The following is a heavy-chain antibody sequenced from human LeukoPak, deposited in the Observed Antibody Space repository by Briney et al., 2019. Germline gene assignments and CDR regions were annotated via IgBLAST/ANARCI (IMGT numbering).Heavy chain of an antibody. CDR3: ARGPPSGFDY. CDR1: GGSFSGYY. Sequence: SETLSLTCAVYGGSFSGYYWSWIRQPPGKGLEWTGEINHSGSTNYNPSLKSRVTISVDTSKNQFSLKLSSVTAADTAVYYCARGPPSGFDYWGQGTLVTVSS. J-gene: IGHJ4*02. V-gene: IGHV4-34*01. CDR2: INHSGST. D-gene: IGHD1-26*01.